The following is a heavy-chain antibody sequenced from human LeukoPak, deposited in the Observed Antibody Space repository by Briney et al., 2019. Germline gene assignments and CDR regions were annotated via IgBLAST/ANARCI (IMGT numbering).Heavy chain of an antibody. J-gene: IGHJ4*02. Sequence: GGSLRLSCAASGFTFSSCWMNWVRQAPGKGLEWVAHIKEDGSEKYYVDSVKGRFTISRDNAKNSLYLQMNSLRAEDTAMYYCARDLLWFGEAGDSYWGQGTLVTVSS. CDR2: IKEDGSEK. CDR1: GFTFSSCW. CDR3: ARDLLWFGEAGDSY. V-gene: IGHV3-7*01. D-gene: IGHD3-10*01.